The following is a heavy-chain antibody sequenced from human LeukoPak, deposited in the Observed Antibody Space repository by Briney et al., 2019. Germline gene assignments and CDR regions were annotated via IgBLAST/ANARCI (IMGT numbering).Heavy chain of an antibody. J-gene: IGHJ4*02. CDR2: IIPIFGTA. CDR1: GGTFSSYA. Sequence: PVASVKVSCKASGGTFSSYAISWVRQAPGQGLEWMGGIIPIFGTANHAQKFQGRVTITADESTSTAYMELSSLRSEDTAVYYCARDRYCSSTSCAYYFDYWGQGTLVTVSS. V-gene: IGHV1-69*13. CDR3: ARDRYCSSTSCAYYFDY. D-gene: IGHD2-2*01.